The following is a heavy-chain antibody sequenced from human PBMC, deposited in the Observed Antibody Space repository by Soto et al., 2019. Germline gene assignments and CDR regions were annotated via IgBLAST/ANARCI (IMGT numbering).Heavy chain of an antibody. J-gene: IGHJ4*02. CDR1: GFSSGTFV. CDR3: AKNGQWLATPPEA. Sequence: EMHLLESGGASVQPGGSLRLSCAASGFSSGTFVMTWFRQAPGGGLEWVASITDSGYTASYAETVEGRFTVSRDNSKNKLHLQMNDLRAEDTATYYCAKNGQWLATPPEAWGQGTLVTVSS. CDR2: ITDSGYTA. V-gene: IGHV3-23*01. D-gene: IGHD6-19*01.